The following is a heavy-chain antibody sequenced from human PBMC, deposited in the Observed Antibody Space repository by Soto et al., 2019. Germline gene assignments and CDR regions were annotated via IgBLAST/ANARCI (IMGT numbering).Heavy chain of an antibody. Sequence: ASVKVSCKASGYTFTSYYMHWVRQAPGQGLEWMGIINPSGGSTSYAQKFRGRVTMTRDTSTSTVYMELSSLRSEDTAVYYCAVSDCSGGSCYFLLVDYYGMDVWGQGTTVTVSS. J-gene: IGHJ6*02. CDR3: AVSDCSGGSCYFLLVDYYGMDV. V-gene: IGHV1-46*01. CDR2: INPSGGST. D-gene: IGHD2-15*01. CDR1: GYTFTSYY.